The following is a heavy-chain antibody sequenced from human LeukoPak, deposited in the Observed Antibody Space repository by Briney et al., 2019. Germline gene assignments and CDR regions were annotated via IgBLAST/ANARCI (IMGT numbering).Heavy chain of an antibody. CDR3: ARSPGGNARTWLDY. CDR1: GYSFTNYA. D-gene: IGHD4-23*01. V-gene: IGHV1-3*02. J-gene: IGHJ4*02. Sequence: GASVKVSCKASGYSFTNYALHWVRQAPGQRLEWMGWTNGATGNTRFSQDFQGRLTITIDTSASTSYMELSSLRSEDTAVYHCARSPGGNARTWLDYWGQGTLVTVSS. CDR2: TNGATGNT.